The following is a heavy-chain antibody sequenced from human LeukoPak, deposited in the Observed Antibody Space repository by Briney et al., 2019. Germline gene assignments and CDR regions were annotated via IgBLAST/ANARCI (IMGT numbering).Heavy chain of an antibody. Sequence: ASVKVSCKDSGGTFSSYAISWVRQAPGQGLEWMGGIIPIFGTANYAQKFQGRVTITADESTSTAYMELSSLRSEDTAVYYCARDGSSTEFGDYWGQGTLVTVSS. J-gene: IGHJ4*02. V-gene: IGHV1-69*13. D-gene: IGHD3-10*01. CDR3: ARDGSSTEFGDY. CDR2: IIPIFGTA. CDR1: GGTFSSYA.